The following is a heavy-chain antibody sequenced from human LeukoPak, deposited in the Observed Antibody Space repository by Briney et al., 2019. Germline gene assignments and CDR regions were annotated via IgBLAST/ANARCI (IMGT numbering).Heavy chain of an antibody. J-gene: IGHJ6*02. CDR2: ISSSARYM. CDR3: ARGGVGLVIIPGWEYDYYGLDV. V-gene: IGHV3-21*01. CDR1: GFTFSSYA. D-gene: IGHD3/OR15-3a*01. Sequence: GRSLRLSCAASGFTFSSYAMHWVRQAAGKGLEWVSSISSSARYMYYADSVKGRFTISRDNAKNSLYLQMNSLRAEDTAVYYCARGGVGLVIIPGWEYDYYGLDVWGQGTTVTVSS.